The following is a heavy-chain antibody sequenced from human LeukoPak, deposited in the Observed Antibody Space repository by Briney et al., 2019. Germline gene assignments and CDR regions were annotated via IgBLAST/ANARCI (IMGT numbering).Heavy chain of an antibody. V-gene: IGHV3-23*01. Sequence: GGSLRLSCAASGFTFSSYAMSWVRQAPGKGLEWVSAISGSGGSTYYADSVKGRFTISRDNSKNTFYLQMNSLRAEDTAVYSCAKGSGSGWYGWFAPWGQGTLVTFSS. D-gene: IGHD6-19*01. CDR2: ISGSGGST. CDR1: GFTFSSYA. CDR3: AKGSGSGWYGWFAP. J-gene: IGHJ5*02.